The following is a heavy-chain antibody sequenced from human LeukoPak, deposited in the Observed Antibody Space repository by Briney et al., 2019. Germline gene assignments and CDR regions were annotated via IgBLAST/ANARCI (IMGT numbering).Heavy chain of an antibody. V-gene: IGHV1-69*04. CDR1: GGTFSSYA. Sequence: SVKVSCKASGGTFSSYAISWVRQAPGQGLEWMGRINPILGIANYAQKFQGRVTITADKSTSTAYMELSSLRSEDTAAYYCARGMVRGAYYYYGMDVWGQGTTVTDS. D-gene: IGHD3-10*01. J-gene: IGHJ6*02. CDR3: ARGMVRGAYYYYGMDV. CDR2: INPILGIA.